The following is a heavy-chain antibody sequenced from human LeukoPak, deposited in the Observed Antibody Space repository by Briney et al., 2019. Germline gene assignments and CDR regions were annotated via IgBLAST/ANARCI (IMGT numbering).Heavy chain of an antibody. CDR3: SVLAVANAEYFQH. CDR1: GYTFTSYA. D-gene: IGHD6-19*01. V-gene: IGHV1-3*01. CDR2: INAGNGNT. Sequence: ASVKVSCKASGYTFTSYAMHWVRQAPGQRLEWMGWINAGNGNTKYSQKFQGRVTITRDTSASTAYMKLSSLRSEDTAVYYCSVLAVANAEYFQHWGQGTLVTVSS. J-gene: IGHJ1*01.